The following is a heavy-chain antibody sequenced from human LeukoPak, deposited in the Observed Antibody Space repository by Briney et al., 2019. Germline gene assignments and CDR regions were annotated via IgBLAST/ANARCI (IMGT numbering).Heavy chain of an antibody. CDR3: ARDMTYYYGMDV. V-gene: IGHV3-33*08. J-gene: IGHJ6*02. CDR2: IWSDGSNK. D-gene: IGHD3-16*01. CDR1: GFTFSSYG. Sequence: GRSLRLSCAASGFTFSSYGMHWVRQAPGKGLEWVAVIWSDGSNKYYADSVKGRFTISRDNSKNTLYLQMNSLRAEDTAVYYCARDMTYYYGMDVWGQGTTVTVSS.